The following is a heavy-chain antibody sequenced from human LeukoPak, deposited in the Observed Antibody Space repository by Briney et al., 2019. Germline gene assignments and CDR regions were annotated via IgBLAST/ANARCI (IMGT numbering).Heavy chain of an antibody. CDR2: IYSSGST. Sequence: SETLSLTCTVSGGSINSYYWSWIRQPAGKGLEWIGPIYSSGSTNYNPSLKSRVSMSVDTSKNQFSLKLTSVTAADTAVYYCARGGKATVVTMWGQGILVTVSS. CDR1: GGSINSYY. CDR3: ARGGKATVVTM. D-gene: IGHD4-23*01. V-gene: IGHV4-4*07. J-gene: IGHJ4*02.